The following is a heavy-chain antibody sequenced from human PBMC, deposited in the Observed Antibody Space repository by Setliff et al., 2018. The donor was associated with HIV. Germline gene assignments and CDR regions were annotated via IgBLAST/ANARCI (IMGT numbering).Heavy chain of an antibody. D-gene: IGHD3-10*01. Sequence: SVKVSCKASGFTFSNSAIHWVRQARGQRLEWIGWIVVDSGDTNYAQKFQNRVALTRDVSTRTAYMELSSLRSEDTAVYYCATLVRGVAPFDDWGQGTLVTVSS. CDR3: ATLVRGVAPFDD. V-gene: IGHV1-58*02. CDR2: IVVDSGDT. CDR1: GFTFSNSA. J-gene: IGHJ4*02.